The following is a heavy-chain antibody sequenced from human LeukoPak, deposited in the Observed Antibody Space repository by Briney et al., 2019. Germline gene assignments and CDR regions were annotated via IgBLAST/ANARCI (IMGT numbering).Heavy chain of an antibody. CDR1: GFTFSSYW. CDR3: ARDRGNQRGYYYYYMDV. V-gene: IGHV3-7*01. D-gene: IGHD1-14*01. J-gene: IGHJ6*03. CDR2: IKKDGSEK. Sequence: GRSLRLSCAASGFTFSSYWMSWVRQAPGKGLEWVANIKKDGSEKYYVDSVKGRFTISRDNAKNSLYLQMNSLRAEDTAVYYCARDRGNQRGYYYYYMDVWGKGTTVTVSS.